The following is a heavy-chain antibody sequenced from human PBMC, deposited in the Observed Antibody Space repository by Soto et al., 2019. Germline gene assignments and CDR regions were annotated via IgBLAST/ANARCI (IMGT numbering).Heavy chain of an antibody. CDR2: IYPGDSDT. CDR3: ARSFWQKKYYYYGMDV. V-gene: IGHV5-51*01. D-gene: IGHD3-3*01. J-gene: IGHJ6*02. CDR1: GYIFTSYW. Sequence: PGESLKISCKGSGYIFTSYWICCFREMRVKGLEWMGIIYPGDSDTRYSPSFQGQVTISADKSISTAYLQWSGLKASDTAMYYCARSFWQKKYYYYGMDVWGQGTTVTSP.